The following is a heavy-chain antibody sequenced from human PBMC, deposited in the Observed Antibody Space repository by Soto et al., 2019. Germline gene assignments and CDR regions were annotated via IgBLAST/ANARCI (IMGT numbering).Heavy chain of an antibody. V-gene: IGHV4-34*01. D-gene: IGHD3-22*01. J-gene: IGHJ4*02. CDR2: INHRGSS. CDR1: AGSLSRFY. CDR3: ASRAKHDYDSSGPDFDS. Sequence: SEALSLTWAVSAGSLSRFYWSLSRQPPGMGLEWIGEINHRGSSTYNPSLRGRVTISIDTSKKQFSLKLSSMTSADTAVYYCASRAKHDYDSSGPDFDSWGQG.